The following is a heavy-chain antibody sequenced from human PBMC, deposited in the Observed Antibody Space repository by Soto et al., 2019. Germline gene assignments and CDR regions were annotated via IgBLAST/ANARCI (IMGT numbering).Heavy chain of an antibody. J-gene: IGHJ5*02. CDR3: SREAIVAENWFDP. D-gene: IGHD5-12*01. CDR1: GYTFVDYA. Sequence: QVQLVQSGAEVKRPGASVKVSCRAPGYTFVDYALHWVRQAPGQGLEWVGWLNPNTGNIKYSHKFEDRVSITRDTATSTAYMELRGLRSEDTAVYFCSREAIVAENWFDPWGQGTLVTVSS. V-gene: IGHV1-3*01. CDR2: LNPNTGNI.